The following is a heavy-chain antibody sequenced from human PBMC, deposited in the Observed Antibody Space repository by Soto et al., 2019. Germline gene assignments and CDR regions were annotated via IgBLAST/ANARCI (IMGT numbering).Heavy chain of an antibody. Sequence: QVQLVQSGAEVKKPGSSVKVSCKASGGTFSSYAISWVRQAPGQGLEWMGGIIPIFGTANYAQKFRGRVTITADKSTSTAYMELSSLRSEDTAVYYCARTTLAYCGGDCFYWYFDLWGRGTLVTVSS. V-gene: IGHV1-69*06. CDR2: IIPIFGTA. D-gene: IGHD2-21*02. J-gene: IGHJ2*01. CDR3: ARTTLAYCGGDCFYWYFDL. CDR1: GGTFSSYA.